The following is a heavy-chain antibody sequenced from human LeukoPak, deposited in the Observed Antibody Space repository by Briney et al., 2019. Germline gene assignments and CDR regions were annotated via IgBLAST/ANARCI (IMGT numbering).Heavy chain of an antibody. CDR3: AKGMGYASGSSYSYYYSMDV. Sequence: GGTLRLSWAASGFTFSSYGMSWVRQAPGKGLEWVSSISRSGGSTHYADSVKGRFTISRDNSKNMLSLQMNSLRAEDTAVYYCAKGMGYASGSSYSYYYSMDVWGKGTTVTISS. CDR2: ISRSGGST. CDR1: GFTFSSYG. D-gene: IGHD3-10*01. J-gene: IGHJ6*03. V-gene: IGHV3-23*01.